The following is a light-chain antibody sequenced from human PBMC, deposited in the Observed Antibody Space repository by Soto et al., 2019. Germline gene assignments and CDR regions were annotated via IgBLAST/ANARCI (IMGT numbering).Light chain of an antibody. CDR1: SGHSRYT. Sequence: QPVLTQSPSASASLGASVKLTCTLDSGHSRYTIAWHQQQPQKGPRFLMRVATDGIHNKGDGIPDRFSGSSSGAERYLTISSLQSEDEADYYCQTWGTGTVVFGGGTKLTVL. J-gene: IGLJ2*01. CDR3: QTWGTGTVV. CDR2: VATDGIH. V-gene: IGLV4-69*01.